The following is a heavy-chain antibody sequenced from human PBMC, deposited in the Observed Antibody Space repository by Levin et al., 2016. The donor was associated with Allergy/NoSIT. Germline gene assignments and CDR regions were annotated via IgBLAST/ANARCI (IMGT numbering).Heavy chain of an antibody. V-gene: IGHV2-5*02. Sequence: WIRQPPGKALEWLTFIYGDDDKRYSPSLKTRLTITKDTSKNQVVLTMTNMDPMDTATYYCVHRTTVTSVDYWGQGTLVTVSS. CDR3: VHRTTVTSVDY. D-gene: IGHD4-17*01. J-gene: IGHJ4*02. CDR2: IYGDDDK.